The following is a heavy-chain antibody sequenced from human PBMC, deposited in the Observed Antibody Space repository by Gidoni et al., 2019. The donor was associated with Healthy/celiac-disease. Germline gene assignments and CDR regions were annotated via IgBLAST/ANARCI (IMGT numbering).Heavy chain of an antibody. CDR3: ARDPSDYVWGSYRLFDY. CDR2: ISAYNGNT. Sequence: QVQLVQSGAEVKKPEASVKVSCKASGYTFTSYGISWVRQAPGQGLEWMGWISAYNGNTNYEQKLQGRVNMTTDTSTSTAYMEMRSMRSDDTAVYYCARDPSDYVWGSYRLFDYWGQGTLVTVSS. V-gene: IGHV1-18*01. J-gene: IGHJ4*02. D-gene: IGHD3-16*02. CDR1: GYTFTSYG.